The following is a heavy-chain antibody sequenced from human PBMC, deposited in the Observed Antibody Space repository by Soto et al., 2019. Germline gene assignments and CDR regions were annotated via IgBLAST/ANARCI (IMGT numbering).Heavy chain of an antibody. D-gene: IGHD3-10*01. CDR1: GFTFSSYG. CDR2: IWYDGSNK. J-gene: IGHJ6*02. Sequence: QVQLVESGGGVVQPGRSLRLSCAASGFTFSSYGMHWVRQAPGKGLEWVAVIWYDGSNKYYADSVKGRFTISRDNSKNTLYLQMNSLRAEDMAVYYCARDLGSTSWLGYYYYGMDVWGQGTTVTVSS. CDR3: ARDLGSTSWLGYYYYGMDV. V-gene: IGHV3-33*01.